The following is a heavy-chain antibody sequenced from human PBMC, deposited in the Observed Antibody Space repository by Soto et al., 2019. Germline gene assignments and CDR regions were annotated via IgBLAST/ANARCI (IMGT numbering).Heavy chain of an antibody. Sequence: GASVKVSCKASGYTFTGYYMHWVRQAPGQGLEWMGWINPNSGGTNYAQKFQGWVTVTRDTSISTAYMELSRLRSDDTAVYYCARGATIQRPPYGMDVWGQGTTVTVSS. CDR1: GYTFTGYY. D-gene: IGHD5-12*01. V-gene: IGHV1-2*04. CDR3: ARGATIQRPPYGMDV. J-gene: IGHJ6*02. CDR2: INPNSGGT.